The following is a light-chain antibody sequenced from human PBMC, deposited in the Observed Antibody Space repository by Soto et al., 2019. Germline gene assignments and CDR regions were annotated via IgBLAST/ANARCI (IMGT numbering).Light chain of an antibody. CDR1: QIITMW. CDR3: QQGSTFPIA. Sequence: VHMTHSPSSVSASVLYRVTITVLSIQIITMWLCCYQQKPGKTPQLLIYAASTLQPGVPSRFSGSGSGTAFTLTISSLQPEDFGTYYCQQGSTFPIAFGQGTRLEIK. J-gene: IGKJ5*01. CDR2: AAS. V-gene: IGKV1D-12*01.